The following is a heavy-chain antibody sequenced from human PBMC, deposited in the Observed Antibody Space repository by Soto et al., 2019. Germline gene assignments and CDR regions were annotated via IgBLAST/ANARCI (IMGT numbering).Heavy chain of an antibody. Sequence: QVQLVQSGAEVKKPESSVKVSCKAPGGTFSTYAISWVRQAPGQGLEWRGGIIPMLGTANYAQRFQDRVTITADESTNTVYMELSSLRSEDTAVYFCASGIQLWLRRINNGYSGWGQGTLVTVSS. V-gene: IGHV1-69*12. CDR3: ASGIQLWLRRINNGYSG. J-gene: IGHJ4*02. D-gene: IGHD5-18*01. CDR2: IIPMLGTA. CDR1: GGTFSTYA.